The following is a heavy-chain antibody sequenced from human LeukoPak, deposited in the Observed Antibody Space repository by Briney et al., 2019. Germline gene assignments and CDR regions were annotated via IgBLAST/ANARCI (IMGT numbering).Heavy chain of an antibody. V-gene: IGHV4-34*01. CDR2: INHSGST. Sequence: SETLSLTCAVYGGSFSGYYWSWIRQPPGKGLEWIGEINHSGSTNYNPSLKSRVTISVDTSKNQFSLKLSSVTAADTAVYYCARDLTSTHSSTPNWFDPWGQGTLVTVSS. CDR3: ARDLTSTHSSTPNWFDP. D-gene: IGHD2-2*01. J-gene: IGHJ5*02. CDR1: GGSFSGYY.